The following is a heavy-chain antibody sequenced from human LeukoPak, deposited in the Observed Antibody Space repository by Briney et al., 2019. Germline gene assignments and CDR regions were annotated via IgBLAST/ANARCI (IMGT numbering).Heavy chain of an antibody. CDR2: VSGYNGNT. D-gene: IGHD4-17*01. CDR3: ARDAVTTEGGADYYYGMDV. V-gene: IGHV1-18*01. CDR1: GYAFTSYG. J-gene: IGHJ6*02. Sequence: ASVKVSCTASGYAFTSYGISWVRQAPGQGLEWMGWVSGYNGNTDYAQKFQGRVTMTTDTSTSTAYMELRSLRSDDTAVYYCARDAVTTEGGADYYYGMDVWGQGTTVTVSS.